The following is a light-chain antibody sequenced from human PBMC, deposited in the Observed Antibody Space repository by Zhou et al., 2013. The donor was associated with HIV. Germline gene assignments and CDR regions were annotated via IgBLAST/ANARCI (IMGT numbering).Light chain of an antibody. CDR2: GAS. V-gene: IGKV1-12*01. CDR3: QQVNSFPIT. J-gene: IGKJ5*01. CDR1: QDIRSW. Sequence: DIQMTQSPSSMSASVGDRVTITCRASQDIRSWLAWYQQKPGKAPKLLIYGASSLYSGVPSRFSGSRSGTDFTLTISSLQPEDFATYFCQQVNSFPITFGQGTRLEPK.